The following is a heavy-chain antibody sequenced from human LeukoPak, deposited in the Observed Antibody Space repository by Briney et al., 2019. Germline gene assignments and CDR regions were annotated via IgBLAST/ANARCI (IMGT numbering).Heavy chain of an antibody. D-gene: IGHD3-3*01. CDR3: AGARFLGWLLLDP. CDR2: IYSGGST. Sequence: PGGSLRLSCAASGFTVSSNYMSWVRQAPGKGLEWVSVIYSGGSTYYADSVKGRFTISRDNSKNTLYLQMNSLRAEDTAVYYCAGARFLGWLLLDPWGQGTLVTVSS. V-gene: IGHV3-53*01. J-gene: IGHJ5*02. CDR1: GFTVSSNY.